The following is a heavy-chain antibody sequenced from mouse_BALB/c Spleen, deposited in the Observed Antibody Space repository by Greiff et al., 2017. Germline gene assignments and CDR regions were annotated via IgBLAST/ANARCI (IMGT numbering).Heavy chain of an antibody. CDR2: ISSGGGST. V-gene: IGHV5-12-1*01. D-gene: IGHD1-1*01. J-gene: IGHJ4*01. CDR1: GFAFSSYD. Sequence: EAQVVESGGGLVKPGGSLKLSCAASGFAFSSYDMSWVRQTPEKRLEWVAYISSGGGSTYYPDTVKGRFTISRDNAKNTLYLQMSSLKSEDTAMYYCARRWDYSMDYWGQGTSVTVSS. CDR3: ARRWDYSMDY.